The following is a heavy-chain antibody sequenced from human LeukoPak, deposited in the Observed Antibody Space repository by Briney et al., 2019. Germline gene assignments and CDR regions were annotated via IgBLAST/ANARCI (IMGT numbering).Heavy chain of an antibody. D-gene: IGHD3-10*01. V-gene: IGHV3-74*01. J-gene: IGHJ4*02. CDR1: GFTFSSYW. Sequence: PGGSLRLSCAASGFTFSSYWMHWVRQAPGKGLVWVSRINTDGSSTSYADSVKGRFTISRDNAKNTLYLQMNSLRAEDTAVYYCAREGSGSYYNFDYWGQGTLVTVSS. CDR3: AREGSGSYYNFDY. CDR2: INTDGSST.